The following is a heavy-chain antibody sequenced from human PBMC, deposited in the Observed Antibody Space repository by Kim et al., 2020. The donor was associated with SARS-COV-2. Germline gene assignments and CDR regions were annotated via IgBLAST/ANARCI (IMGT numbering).Heavy chain of an antibody. J-gene: IGHJ4*02. D-gene: IGHD6-19*01. Sequence: GGSLRLSCAVSGFSFSDFYMSWLRQAPGKGLEWVSYISSSGSTIYYAESVKGRFTISRDNAKSSLYLQMNSLRAEDAAVYYCAREGVAGTGFDYWGQGTLITVSS. CDR2: ISSSGSTI. V-gene: IGHV3-11*04. CDR3: AREGVAGTGFDY. CDR1: GFSFSDFY.